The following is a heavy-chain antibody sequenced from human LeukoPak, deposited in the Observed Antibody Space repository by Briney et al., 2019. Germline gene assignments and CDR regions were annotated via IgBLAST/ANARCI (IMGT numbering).Heavy chain of an antibody. J-gene: IGHJ4*02. D-gene: IGHD5/OR15-5a*01. CDR2: IWYDGSIK. CDR1: GFTFSSYW. V-gene: IGHV3-33*08. Sequence: GGSLRLSCAASGFTFSSYWMSWVRQAPGKGLEWVAVIWYDGSIKYYADSVKGRFTISRDNPKNTLYLQMNSLRAEDTAVYYCARELPGVSTGDYWGQGTLVTVSS. CDR3: ARELPGVSTGDY.